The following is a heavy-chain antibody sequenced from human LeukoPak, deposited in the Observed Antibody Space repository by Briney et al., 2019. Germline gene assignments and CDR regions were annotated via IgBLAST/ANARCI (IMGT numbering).Heavy chain of an antibody. CDR3: ARDAGYSSGYYNDY. V-gene: IGHV1-2*02. Sequence: GASVKVSSKASGYTFTGRYMHWVRRAPGQGLEWMGWINPNSGGTNYAQKFQDRVTMTRYTSISTPYMELSRLRSDDTAVYYCARDAGYSSGYYNDYWGQGTLVTVSS. CDR2: INPNSGGT. D-gene: IGHD6-19*01. J-gene: IGHJ4*02. CDR1: GYTFTGRY.